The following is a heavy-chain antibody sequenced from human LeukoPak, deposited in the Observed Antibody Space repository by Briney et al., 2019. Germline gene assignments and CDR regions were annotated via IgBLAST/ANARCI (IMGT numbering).Heavy chain of an antibody. D-gene: IGHD3-22*01. J-gene: IGHJ4*02. V-gene: IGHV4-61*02. CDR2: IYTSGST. CDR3: ARHYQITMIVVVIPDYFDY. Sequence: PSQTLSLTCTVSGGSISSGSYYWSWIRQPAGKGLEWIGRIYTSGSTNYNPSLKSRVTISVDTSKNQFSLKLSSVTAADTAVYYCARHYQITMIVVVIPDYFDYWGQGTLVTVSS. CDR1: GGSISSGSYY.